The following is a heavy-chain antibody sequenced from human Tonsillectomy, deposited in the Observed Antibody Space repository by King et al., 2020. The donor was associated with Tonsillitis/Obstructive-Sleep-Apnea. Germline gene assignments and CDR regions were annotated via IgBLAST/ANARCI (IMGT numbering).Heavy chain of an antibody. CDR3: ARGTKAIVVVAAAAEYYMDV. D-gene: IGHD2-15*01. J-gene: IGHJ6*03. CDR1: GGSFSGYY. Sequence: VQLQQWGAGLLKPSETLSLTCAVYGGSFSGYYWSWIRQPPGKGLEWIGEINHSGSTNYNPSLKSRVTISVDTSKNQFSLKLSSVTAADTAVYYCARGTKAIVVVAAAAEYYMDVWGKGTTVTVSS. V-gene: IGHV4-34*01. CDR2: INHSGST.